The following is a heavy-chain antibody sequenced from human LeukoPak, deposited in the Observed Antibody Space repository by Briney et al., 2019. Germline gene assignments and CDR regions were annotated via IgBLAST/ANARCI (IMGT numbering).Heavy chain of an antibody. D-gene: IGHD3-10*01. Sequence: GGSLRLSCAASGFTFSSYWMSWVRQAPGKGLEWVANRKQDGSEKYYVDSVKGRFTISRDNAKNSLYLRMSSLRAEDTAVYYCARSMYYYGSGVYFDYWGQGTLVTVSS. CDR2: RKQDGSEK. V-gene: IGHV3-7*01. CDR1: GFTFSSYW. J-gene: IGHJ4*02. CDR3: ARSMYYYGSGVYFDY.